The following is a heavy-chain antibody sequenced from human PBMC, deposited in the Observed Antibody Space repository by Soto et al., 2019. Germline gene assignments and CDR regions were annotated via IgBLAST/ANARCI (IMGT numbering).Heavy chain of an antibody. Sequence: PSETLSLTCTVSGGSISSGGYYWSWFRQHPGKGLEWIGYIYYSGSTYYNPSLKSRVTISVDTSKNQFSLKLSSVTAADTAVYYCARDTKGSTRSWGQGTRVTVSS. CDR3: ARDTKGSTRS. D-gene: IGHD2-2*01. J-gene: IGHJ5*02. CDR1: GGSISSGGYY. V-gene: IGHV4-31*03. CDR2: IYYSGST.